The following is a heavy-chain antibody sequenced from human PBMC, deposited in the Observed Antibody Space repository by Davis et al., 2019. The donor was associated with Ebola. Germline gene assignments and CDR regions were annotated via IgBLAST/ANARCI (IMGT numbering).Heavy chain of an antibody. Sequence: GESLKISCAASGFSVNYMSWVRQAPGKGLEWVSVIYNGGNTYYADSLKDRFTISRDNSRNTLYLHMNSLRAEDTAVYYCARVRGDYGMDVWGQGTTVTVSS. CDR3: ARVRGDYGMDV. D-gene: IGHD4-17*01. CDR2: IYNGGNT. V-gene: IGHV3-66*01. CDR1: GFSVNY. J-gene: IGHJ6*02.